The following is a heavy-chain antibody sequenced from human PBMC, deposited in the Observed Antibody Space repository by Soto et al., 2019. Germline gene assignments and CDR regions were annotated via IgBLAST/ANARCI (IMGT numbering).Heavy chain of an antibody. Sequence: ASVKVSCKASGYTFTSYYIHWVRQAPGQGLEWMGIINPSGGGTSYAQRFQGRITMTRDTSTGAVYMELSSLRSEDTAVYYCARDRLAAAGTYYYYGMDVWGQGTTVTVSS. CDR1: GYTFTSYY. J-gene: IGHJ6*02. CDR2: INPSGGGT. V-gene: IGHV1-46*01. D-gene: IGHD6-13*01. CDR3: ARDRLAAAGTYYYYGMDV.